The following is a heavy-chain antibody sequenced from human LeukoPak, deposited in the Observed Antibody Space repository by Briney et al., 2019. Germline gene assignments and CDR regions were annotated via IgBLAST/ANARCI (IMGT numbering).Heavy chain of an antibody. CDR1: GYTLTELS. V-gene: IGHV1-24*01. D-gene: IGHD2-21*02. J-gene: IGHJ1*01. CDR3: ATATYCGGDCYPPAEYFQH. CDR2: FDPEDGET. Sequence: ASVKVSCKVSGYTLTELSMHWVRQAPGKGLEWMGGFDPEDGETIYAQKFQGRVTMTEDTSTDTAYMELSSLRSEDTAVYYCATATYCGGDCYPPAEYFQHWGQGTLVTVSS.